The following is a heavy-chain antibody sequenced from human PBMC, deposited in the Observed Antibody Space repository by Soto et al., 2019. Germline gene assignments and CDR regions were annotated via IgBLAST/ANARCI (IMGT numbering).Heavy chain of an antibody. V-gene: IGHV1-18*04. J-gene: IGHJ6*02. CDR3: ARDPSRITVTIYYYYGMDV. D-gene: IGHD1-7*01. CDR1: GYTFTSYG. Sequence: ASVKVSCKASGYTFTSYGISWVRQAPGQGLEWMGWISAYNGNTNYAQKLQGRVTMTTDTSTSTAYMELRSLRSDDTAVYYCARDPSRITVTIYYYYGMDVWGQGTTVTVSS. CDR2: ISAYNGNT.